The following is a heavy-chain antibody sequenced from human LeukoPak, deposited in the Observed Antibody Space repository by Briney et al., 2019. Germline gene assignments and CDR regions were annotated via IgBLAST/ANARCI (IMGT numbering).Heavy chain of an antibody. J-gene: IGHJ4*02. CDR1: GFTFSSYW. Sequence: GGSLRLSCAASGFTFSSYWMHWVRQAPGKGLAWVSRINSDGSSTSYADSVKGRFTISRDNAKNTLYLQVNSLRAEDTAVYYCARRYCSSTSCYKGLDYWGQGTLVTVSS. V-gene: IGHV3-74*01. CDR3: ARRYCSSTSCYKGLDY. D-gene: IGHD2-2*02. CDR2: INSDGSST.